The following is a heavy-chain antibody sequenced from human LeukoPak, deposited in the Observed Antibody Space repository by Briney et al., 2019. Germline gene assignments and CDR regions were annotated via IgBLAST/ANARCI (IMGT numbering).Heavy chain of an antibody. D-gene: IGHD3-3*01. CDR3: AGIPVFGEVLHQEPV. Sequence: GASVKVSCKASGGTFSSYAISWVRQAPGQGLEWMGVFIPILGTANSTQKFQGRVTITADISTNTVYMELSSLRSEDTAVYFCAGIPVFGEVLHQEPVWGKGTTVTVSS. CDR2: FIPILGTA. J-gene: IGHJ6*04. CDR1: GGTFSSYA. V-gene: IGHV1-69*10.